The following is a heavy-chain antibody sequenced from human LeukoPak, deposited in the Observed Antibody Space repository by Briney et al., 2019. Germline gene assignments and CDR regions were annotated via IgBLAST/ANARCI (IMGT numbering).Heavy chain of an antibody. V-gene: IGHV3-7*01. CDR3: VRESRSGSYSGY. CDR1: GFTFSSYW. J-gene: IGHJ4*03. D-gene: IGHD1-26*01. CDR2: INQGGSDK. Sequence: GGSLRLSCAASGFTFSSYWMSWVRQAPGKGLERVANINQGGSDKHYVDSRFTISRDNANNSLYLQMNSLRAEDTAVYYCVRESRSGSYSGYWGQGTLVTVSS.